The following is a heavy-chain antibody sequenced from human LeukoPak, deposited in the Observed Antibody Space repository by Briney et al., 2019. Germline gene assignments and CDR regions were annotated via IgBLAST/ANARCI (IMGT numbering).Heavy chain of an antibody. CDR2: FEPISGTK. CDR1: GYPFSSYY. Sequence: ASVKVSCKTSGYPFSSYYMHWVRQAPGQGLEWIGIFEPISGTKRVAEKFQGRVNMTRDTATSTVYMELSSLRPEDTAMYYCARDKEEVAHYDWFDPWGQGTQVTVSS. CDR3: ARDKEEVAHYDWFDP. J-gene: IGHJ5*02. V-gene: IGHV1-46*01. D-gene: IGHD3-10*01.